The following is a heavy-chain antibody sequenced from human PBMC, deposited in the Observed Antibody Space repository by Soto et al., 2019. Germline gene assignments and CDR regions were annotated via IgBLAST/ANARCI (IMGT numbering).Heavy chain of an antibody. Sequence: GGSLRLSCAASGFTFDDYAMHWVRQAPGKGLEWVSGISWNSGSIGYADSVKGRFTISRDNAKNSLYLQMNSLRAEDTALYYCAKDKGHILAVAGTFDYWGQGTLVTVSS. J-gene: IGHJ4*02. CDR2: ISWNSGSI. CDR3: AKDKGHILAVAGTFDY. CDR1: GFTFDDYA. D-gene: IGHD6-19*01. V-gene: IGHV3-9*01.